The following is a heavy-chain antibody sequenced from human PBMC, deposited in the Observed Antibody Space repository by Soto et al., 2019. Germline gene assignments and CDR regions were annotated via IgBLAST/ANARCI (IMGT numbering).Heavy chain of an antibody. V-gene: IGHV1-2*02. J-gene: IGHJ6*02. Sequence: GAAVKVSCKASGYTFTGYYMRWVRQAPGQGLEWMGWINPNSGGTNYAQKFQGRVTMTRDTSISTAYMELSRLRSDDTAVYYCARYWWLAPQYYYYGMDVWGQGTTVTVSS. CDR2: INPNSGGT. CDR3: ARYWWLAPQYYYYGMDV. D-gene: IGHD6-19*01. CDR1: GYTFTGYY.